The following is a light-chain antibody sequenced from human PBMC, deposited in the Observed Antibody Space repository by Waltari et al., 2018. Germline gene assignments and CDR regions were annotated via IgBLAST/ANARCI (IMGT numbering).Light chain of an antibody. CDR1: QDISNY. V-gene: IGKV1-33*01. CDR2: DAS. Sequence: DIQMTQSPSSLSASVGDRVTITCQVSQDISNYLNWYQQKPGKAPKLLIYDASNLETGVPSRFSGIGSWTDFTFTISSLQPEDIATYYCQQYDNLPFTFGPGTKVDIK. J-gene: IGKJ3*01. CDR3: QQYDNLPFT.